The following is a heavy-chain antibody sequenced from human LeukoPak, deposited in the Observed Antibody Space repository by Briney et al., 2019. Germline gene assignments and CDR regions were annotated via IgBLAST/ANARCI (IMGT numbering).Heavy chain of an antibody. V-gene: IGHV4-39*01. J-gene: IGHJ5*02. Sequence: SETLSLTCNVSGGSISDTSYYWGWIRQPPGKGLEWIGSIYHTGTTYYSPSLKSRVTISVHTSKNQFSLKLSSVTAADTAVYYCARQECNGGSCYSRAVWFDPWGQGTLVTVSS. CDR1: GGSISDTSYY. CDR2: IYHTGTT. D-gene: IGHD2-15*01. CDR3: ARQECNGGSCYSRAVWFDP.